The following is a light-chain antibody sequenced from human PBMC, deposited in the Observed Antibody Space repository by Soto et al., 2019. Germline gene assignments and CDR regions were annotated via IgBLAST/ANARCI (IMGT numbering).Light chain of an antibody. CDR1: QNINIW. CDR3: QHYNSYSEA. V-gene: IGKV1-5*01. CDR2: DAS. Sequence: DIQMTQSPSTLSASIGDRVTITCRASQNINIWIAWYQQKPGKAPKFLIYDASTLESGVPSRFSGSGFGTEFSLTISSPQPDDFGSYYCQHYNSYSEAFGQGTNVDIK. J-gene: IGKJ1*01.